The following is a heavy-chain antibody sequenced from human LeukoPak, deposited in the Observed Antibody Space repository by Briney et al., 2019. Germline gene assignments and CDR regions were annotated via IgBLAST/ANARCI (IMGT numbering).Heavy chain of an antibody. Sequence: GASVKVSCKTSGYTFTGYYIHLLRQAPGQGLEWMAWIDPNSGGTNYAQKFQGRVTMTRDTSISTAYMELSRLRSDDTAVYYCARDSSNRWFDPWGQGTLVTVSS. CDR2: IDPNSGGT. J-gene: IGHJ5*02. V-gene: IGHV1-2*02. D-gene: IGHD1-14*01. CDR1: GYTFTGYY. CDR3: ARDSSNRWFDP.